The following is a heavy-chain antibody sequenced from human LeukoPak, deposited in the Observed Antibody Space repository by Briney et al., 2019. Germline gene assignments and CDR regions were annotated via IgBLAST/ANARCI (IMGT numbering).Heavy chain of an antibody. J-gene: IGHJ3*02. Sequence: ASVKVSCKASGYTFTRYYFHWVRQAPGQGLEWMGIINPSGGTTSYAQKFQGRVTMTRDTSTSTVYMEVSSLRSEDTAVYYCARDPGSYRAFDIWGQGTMVTVSS. CDR2: INPSGGTT. D-gene: IGHD1-26*01. V-gene: IGHV1-46*01. CDR1: GYTFTRYY. CDR3: ARDPGSYRAFDI.